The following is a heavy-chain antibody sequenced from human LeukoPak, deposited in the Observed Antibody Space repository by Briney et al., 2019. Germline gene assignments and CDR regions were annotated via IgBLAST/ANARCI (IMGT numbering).Heavy chain of an antibody. CDR2: INDDGGLT. CDR1: RFTFSSHA. D-gene: IGHD5-24*01. Sequence: GGSLRLSCSGARFTFSSHAMHWVRQAPGKGLEYVSTINDDGGLTYYADSVKGRFTISRDNSKNTVYLHMNNLRPDDSAVYHCLKGGWATIGPPKDWGQGTLVSVSS. J-gene: IGHJ4*02. V-gene: IGHV3-64D*08. CDR3: LKGGWATIGPPKD.